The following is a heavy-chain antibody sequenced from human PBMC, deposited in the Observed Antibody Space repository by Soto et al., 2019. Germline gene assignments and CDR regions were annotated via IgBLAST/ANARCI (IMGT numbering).Heavy chain of an antibody. D-gene: IGHD3-3*01. CDR3: ARDRFGGSGYYFMDV. CDR2: IIPILGIA. Sequence: SVKVSCKASGGTFSSYTISWVRQAPGQGIEWMGRIIPILGIANYAQKFQGRVTITADKSTSTAYMELSSLRSEDTAVYYCARDRFGGSGYYFMDVWGKGTTVTVSS. V-gene: IGHV1-69*04. CDR1: GGTFSSYT. J-gene: IGHJ6*04.